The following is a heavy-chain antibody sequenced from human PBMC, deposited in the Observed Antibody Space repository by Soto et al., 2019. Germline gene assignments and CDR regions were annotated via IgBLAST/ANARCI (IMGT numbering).Heavy chain of an antibody. J-gene: IGHJ4*02. CDR2: ISGSGGST. CDR1: GFTFSSYA. V-gene: IGHV3-23*01. Sequence: GGSLRLSCAASGFTFSSYAMSWVRQAPGKGLEWVSAISGSGGSTYYADSVKGRFTISRDNSKNTLYLQMNSLRAEDTAVYYCAKDPQYYDFWSGYYFDYWGQGTLVTVSS. D-gene: IGHD3-3*01. CDR3: AKDPQYYDFWSGYYFDY.